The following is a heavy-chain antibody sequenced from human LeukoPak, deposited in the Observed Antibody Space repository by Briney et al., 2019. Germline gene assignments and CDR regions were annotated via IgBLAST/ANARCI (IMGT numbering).Heavy chain of an antibody. J-gene: IGHJ6*02. CDR1: GGSISSGGYS. Sequence: SETLSLTCAVSGGSISSGGYSWSWIRQPPGKGLEWIGYIYHSGSTYYNPSLKSRVTISVDRSKNQFSLKLSSVTAADTAVYYCARGEGRYYDFWSGFDYYYYGMDVWGQGTTVTVSS. CDR2: IYHSGST. CDR3: ARGEGRYYDFWSGFDYYYYGMDV. V-gene: IGHV4-30-2*01. D-gene: IGHD3-3*01.